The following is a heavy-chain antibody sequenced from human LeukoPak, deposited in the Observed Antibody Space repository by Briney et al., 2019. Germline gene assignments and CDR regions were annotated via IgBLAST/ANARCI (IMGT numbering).Heavy chain of an antibody. CDR3: AKDLGTFDYMDV. V-gene: IGHV3-33*06. Sequence: GGSLRLSCAASGFTFSSYGMHWVRQAPGKGLEWVADIWYDGSNKYYADSVKGRFTISRDNSKNTLYLQMNRLRAEDTAVYYCAKDLGTFDYMDVWGKGTTVTVSS. CDR1: GFTFSSYG. CDR2: IWYDGSNK. J-gene: IGHJ6*03. D-gene: IGHD3-16*01.